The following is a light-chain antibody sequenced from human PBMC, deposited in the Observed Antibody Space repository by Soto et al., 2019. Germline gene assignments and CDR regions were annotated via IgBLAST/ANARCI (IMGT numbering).Light chain of an antibody. J-gene: IGLJ1*01. V-gene: IGLV1-51*02. CDR3: GAWDSSLNVYV. CDR1: IFNVGNNY. Sequence: QSVLTQPPSVSAAPGQEVPISCSGSIFNVGNNYVSWYQQLPGAAPKLLIFENDKRPSGTTDRFSGSKSATSATLGITELQTGDEADYYCGAWDSSLNVYVFGTGTKLTVL. CDR2: END.